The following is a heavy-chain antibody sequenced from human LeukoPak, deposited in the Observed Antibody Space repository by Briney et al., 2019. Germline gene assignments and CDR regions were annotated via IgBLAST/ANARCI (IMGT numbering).Heavy chain of an antibody. CDR2: INPNSGGT. J-gene: IGHJ4*02. CDR3: ARIPSYYYGSSGYPYYFDY. V-gene: IGHV1-2*02. D-gene: IGHD3-22*01. CDR1: GYTFTGYY. Sequence: ASVKVSCKASGYTFTGYYMHWVRQAPGQGLEWMGWINPNSGGTNYAQKFQGRVTMTRDTSISTAYMELSRLRSDDTAVYYCARIPSYYYGSSGYPYYFDYWGQGTLVTVSS.